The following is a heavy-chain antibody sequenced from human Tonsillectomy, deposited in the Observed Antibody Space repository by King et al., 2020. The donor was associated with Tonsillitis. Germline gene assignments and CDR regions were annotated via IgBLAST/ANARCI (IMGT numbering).Heavy chain of an antibody. D-gene: IGHD2-2*01. CDR3: AIHRKYHLPDDY. CDR2: IYYSGST. CDR1: GGSISSSSYY. V-gene: IGHV4-39*01. J-gene: IGHJ4*02. Sequence: LQLQESGPGLVKPSETLSLTCTVSGGSISSSSYYWGWIRQPPGKGLEWIGSIYYSGSTYYNPSLNSRVNISVDTSKNQFALKLSSVTAEDTAVYYCAIHRKYHLPDDYWGQGALVSVSS.